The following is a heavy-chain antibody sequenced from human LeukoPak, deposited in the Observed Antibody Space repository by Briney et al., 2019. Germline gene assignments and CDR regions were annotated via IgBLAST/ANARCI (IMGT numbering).Heavy chain of an antibody. J-gene: IGHJ6*03. V-gene: IGHV1-8*03. CDR1: GYTFTDYD. CDR2: MNPNSGNT. Sequence: GASVKVSCKASGYTFTDYDINWVRQATGQGLEWMGWMNPNSGNTGYAEKFQGRVTITRDTSTTTAYMELTSLRSEDSAVYYYATGPAYSNYGASNYYYMDVWGKGTTVTVSS. CDR3: ATGPAYSNYGASNYYYMDV. D-gene: IGHD4-11*01.